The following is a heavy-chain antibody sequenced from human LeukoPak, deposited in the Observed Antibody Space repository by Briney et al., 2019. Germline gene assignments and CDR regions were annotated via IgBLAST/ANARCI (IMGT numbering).Heavy chain of an antibody. CDR2: MNPNSGNT. V-gene: IGHV1-8*01. CDR1: GYTFTSYD. D-gene: IGHD6-6*01. Sequence: VASVKVSCKASGYTFTSYDINWVRQATGQGLEWMGWMNPNSGNTGYAQKFQGRVTMTRNTSISTAYMELSSLRSEDTAVYYCARGVGPWPSYSSSSKKYYFDYWGQGTLVTVSS. CDR3: ARGVGPWPSYSSSSKKYYFDY. J-gene: IGHJ4*02.